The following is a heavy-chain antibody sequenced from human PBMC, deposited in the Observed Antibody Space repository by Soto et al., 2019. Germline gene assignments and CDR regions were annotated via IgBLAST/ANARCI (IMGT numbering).Heavy chain of an antibody. Sequence: PGESLKISCKGSGYRFTSYWIGCVRQMPGKGLEWMGIIYHSDSDTRYSPSFQGQVTISADKPINTAYLQWSSLKASDTAMYYCARPYYGGNNGYYLDYLGQGTLVTVSS. CDR2: IYHSDSDT. J-gene: IGHJ4*02. CDR1: GYRFTSYW. D-gene: IGHD3-10*01. V-gene: IGHV5-51*01. CDR3: ARPYYGGNNGYYLDY.